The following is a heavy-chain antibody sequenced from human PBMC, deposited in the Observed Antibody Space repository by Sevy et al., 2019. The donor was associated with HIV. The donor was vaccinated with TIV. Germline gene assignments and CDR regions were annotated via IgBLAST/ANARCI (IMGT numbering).Heavy chain of an antibody. CDR2: ISGSGGST. V-gene: IGHV3-23*01. CDR3: ANRFIVGATFERY. CDR1: GFTFSSYA. D-gene: IGHD1-26*01. J-gene: IGHJ4*02. Sequence: GGSLRLSCAASGFTFSSYAMSWVRQAPGKGLEWVSVISGSGGSTYYADSVKGRFTISRDNSKNTLYLQMNSLRAEDTAVYYCANRFIVGATFERYWGQGTLVTVSS.